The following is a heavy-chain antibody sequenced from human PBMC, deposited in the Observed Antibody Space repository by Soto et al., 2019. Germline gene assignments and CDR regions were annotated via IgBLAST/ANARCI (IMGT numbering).Heavy chain of an antibody. D-gene: IGHD1-26*01. Sequence: QVQLVQSGAEVKKPGSSVKVSCKASGGTFSSYAISWVRQAPGQGLEWMGGIIPIFGTANYAQKFRGRVTITADKSTSTAYMELSSLRSEDTAVYYCASRIVGATTGGYYYYGMDVWGQGTTVTVSS. J-gene: IGHJ6*02. CDR1: GGTFSSYA. V-gene: IGHV1-69*06. CDR3: ASRIVGATTGGYYYYGMDV. CDR2: IIPIFGTA.